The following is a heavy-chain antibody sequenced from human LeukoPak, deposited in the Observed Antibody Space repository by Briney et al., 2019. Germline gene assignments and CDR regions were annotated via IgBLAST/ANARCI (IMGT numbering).Heavy chain of an antibody. CDR2: IDPSDSYT. J-gene: IGHJ4*02. Sequence: PGESLKISCKGSGYSFTSYWIGWVRQMPGKGLEWMGRIDPSDSYTNYSPSFQGHVTISADKSISTAYLQWSSLKASDTAMYYCALISGSYSAPPDFDYWGQGTLVTVSS. D-gene: IGHD3-10*01. V-gene: IGHV5-10-1*01. CDR1: GYSFTSYW. CDR3: ALISGSYSAPPDFDY.